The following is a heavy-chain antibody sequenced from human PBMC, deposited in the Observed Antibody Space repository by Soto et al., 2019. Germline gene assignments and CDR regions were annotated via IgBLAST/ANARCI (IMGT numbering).Heavy chain of an antibody. V-gene: IGHV3-30*18. CDR1: GFTFSSYG. CDR3: AKDMDYKIGALDY. CDR2: ISYDGSNK. J-gene: IGHJ4*02. Sequence: PGGSLRLSCAASGFTFSSYGMHWVRQAPGKGLEWVAVISYDGSNKYYADSVKGRFTISRDNSKNTLYLQMNSLRADDTAIYFCAKDMDYKIGALDYWGQGTVVTVSS. D-gene: IGHD4-4*01.